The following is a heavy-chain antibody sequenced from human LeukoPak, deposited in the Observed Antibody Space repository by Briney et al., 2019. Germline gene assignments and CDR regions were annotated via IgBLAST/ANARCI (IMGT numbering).Heavy chain of an antibody. CDR2: ISAYNGNT. V-gene: IGHV1-18*01. J-gene: IGHJ3*02. CDR1: RYTFTSYG. D-gene: IGHD1-26*01. Sequence: ASVKVSCKASRYTFTSYGISWVRQAPGQGLEWMGWISAYNGNTNYAQKLQGRVTMTTDTSTSTAYMELRSLRSDDTAVYYCASLVRGSYFDAFDIWGQGTMVTVSS. CDR3: ASLVRGSYFDAFDI.